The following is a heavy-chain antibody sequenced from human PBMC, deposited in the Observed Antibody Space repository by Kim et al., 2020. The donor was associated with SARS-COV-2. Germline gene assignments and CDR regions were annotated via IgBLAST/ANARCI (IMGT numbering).Heavy chain of an antibody. J-gene: IGHJ3*02. D-gene: IGHD4-17*01. CDR2: VYYSGSA. CDR1: GCTISSVNYY. CDR3: ESHVDYPNAFDI. Sequence: SETLTLTCIASGCTISSVNYYWGWNRQTPGKGLEWIGSVYYSGSAKYKPSKKSRVSISVDTSKNQFSQKLRSVTDADTADYNCESHVDYPNAFDIWGQ. V-gene: IGHV4-39*01.